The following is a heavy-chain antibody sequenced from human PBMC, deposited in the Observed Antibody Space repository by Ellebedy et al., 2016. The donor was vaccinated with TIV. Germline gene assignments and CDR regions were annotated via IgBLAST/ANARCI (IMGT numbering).Heavy chain of an antibody. J-gene: IGHJ5*02. V-gene: IGHV3-66*01. CDR3: ARDPGGGGDYGYNWFDP. CDR1: GFTVSSFF. CDR2: IYSDGGT. D-gene: IGHD3-16*01. Sequence: GESLKISCTASGFTVSSFFMSWVRQAPGKGLEWVSVIYSDGGTNYTDSVKGRFTMSRGSSDNTLSLQMNSLRVEDTAVYYCARDPGGGGDYGYNWFDPWGQGTLVTVSS.